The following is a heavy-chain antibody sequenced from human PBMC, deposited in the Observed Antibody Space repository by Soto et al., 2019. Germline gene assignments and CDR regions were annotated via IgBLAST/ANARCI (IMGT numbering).Heavy chain of an antibody. CDR1: GFTLNDYA. CDR3: AKVCSSNNCELDY. J-gene: IGHJ4*02. CDR2: ISWNSGSI. D-gene: IGHD2-2*01. V-gene: IGHV3-9*01. Sequence: GGSLRLSCAASGFTLNDYAMHWVRQAPGKGLEWVSGISWNSGSIAYADSVKGRFTISRDNAKNSLYLQMNSLRAEDTALYYCAKVCSSNNCELDYWGQGTLVTVSS.